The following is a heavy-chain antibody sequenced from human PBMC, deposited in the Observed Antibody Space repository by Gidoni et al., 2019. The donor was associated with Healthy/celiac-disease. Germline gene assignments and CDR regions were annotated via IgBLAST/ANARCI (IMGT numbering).Heavy chain of an antibody. D-gene: IGHD3-22*01. J-gene: IGHJ2*01. CDR3: TTPHQWVLPPWYFDL. V-gene: IGHV3-15*07. CDR2: IKSKTDGGTT. Sequence: EVQLVESGGGLVKPGGSLRLSCAASGFTFSTAWMNWVRQAPGKGLEWVGRIKSKTDGGTTDDAAPVKGRFTISRDDSKNTLYLQMNSLKTEDTAVYYCTTPHQWVLPPWYFDLWGRGTLGTVSS. CDR1: GFTFSTAW.